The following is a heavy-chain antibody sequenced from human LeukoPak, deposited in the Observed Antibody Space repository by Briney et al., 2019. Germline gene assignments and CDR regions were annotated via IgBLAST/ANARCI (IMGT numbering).Heavy chain of an antibody. D-gene: IGHD6-13*01. CDR2: IYYSGST. CDR3: ARGFSSSWYVFDY. CDR1: GGSISSSSYY. V-gene: IGHV4-39*07. J-gene: IGHJ4*02. Sequence: SETLSLTCTVSGGSISSSSYYWGWIRQPPGKGLEWIGSIYYSGSTYYNPSLKSRVTISVDRSKNQFSLKLSSVTAADTAVYYCARGFSSSWYVFDYWGQGTLVTVSS.